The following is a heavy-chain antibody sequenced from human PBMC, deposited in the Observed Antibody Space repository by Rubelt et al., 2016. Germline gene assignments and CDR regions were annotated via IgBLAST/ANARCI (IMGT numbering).Heavy chain of an antibody. D-gene: IGHD3-22*01. Sequence: QVQLQQWGAGLLKPSETLSLTCAVYGGSFSGHFWSWIRQPPGKGLEWIGEIDHGGSTNYNPSLKSRDTISVDTSKNQFSLKLSSVTSAATAVYYCAGEGGYQSPFDYWGQGALVTVSS. J-gene: IGHJ4*02. CDR2: IDHGGST. CDR3: AGEGGYQSPFDY. CDR1: GGSFSGHF. V-gene: IGHV4-34*01.